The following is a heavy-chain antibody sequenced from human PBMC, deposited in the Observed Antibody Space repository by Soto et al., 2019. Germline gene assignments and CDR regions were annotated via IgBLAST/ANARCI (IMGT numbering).Heavy chain of an antibody. CDR1: GFTFSSYW. CDR2: INNDGSSP. J-gene: IGHJ5*02. Sequence: EEQVVESGGGLVQPGGSLRLSCAASGFTFSSYWMHWVRQAPGKGLVWVSRINNDGSSPTYADSVKGRFTISRDNAKNMLYLQMDSLRAEDTAVYYCVRDRPDNWFDPWGQGTLVTVSS. V-gene: IGHV3-74*01. CDR3: VRDRPDNWFDP.